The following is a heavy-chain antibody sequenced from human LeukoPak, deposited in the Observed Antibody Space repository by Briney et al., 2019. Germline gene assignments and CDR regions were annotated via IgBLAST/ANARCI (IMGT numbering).Heavy chain of an antibody. CDR3: AKTGQFDY. D-gene: IGHD7-27*01. CDR2: ITGSGRNT. CDR1: GFTFSSYA. Sequence: SGGSLRLSCVASGFTFSSYAMSWVRQAPGKGLEWVSTITGSGRNTFYADPVKGRFAVSRDNSKNTLYLQMNSLRAEDTAVYYCAKTGQFDYWGQGTLVTVSS. J-gene: IGHJ4*02. V-gene: IGHV3-23*01.